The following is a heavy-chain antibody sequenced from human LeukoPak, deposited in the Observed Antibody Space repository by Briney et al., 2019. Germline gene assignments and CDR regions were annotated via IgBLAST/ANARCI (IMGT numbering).Heavy chain of an antibody. V-gene: IGHV4-39*01. J-gene: IGHJ4*02. Sequence: SETLSLTCTVSGVSISSSTYYWGWIRQPPGKGLEWIGNIYYSGSTYYNPSLKSRVTISVDTSKNQFSLKLSSVTAADTAVYYCARQARAYYYDSSGYSPFDYWGQGTLVTVSS. CDR2: IYYSGST. CDR1: GVSISSSTYY. CDR3: ARQARAYYYDSSGYSPFDY. D-gene: IGHD3-22*01.